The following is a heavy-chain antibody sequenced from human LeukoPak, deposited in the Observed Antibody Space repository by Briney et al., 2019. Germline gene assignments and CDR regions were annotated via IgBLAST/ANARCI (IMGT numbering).Heavy chain of an antibody. Sequence: GESLKISCKGSGYSFSSYWIAWVRQMPGKGLEWMGIIYPGDSNTRYSPSFQGQVTISADKSISTAYLQWSSLKASDTAMYYRARHTTTWSLDPWGQGTLVTVSS. J-gene: IGHJ5*02. CDR2: IYPGDSNT. CDR1: GYSFSSYW. V-gene: IGHV5-51*01. D-gene: IGHD1-1*01. CDR3: ARHTTTWSLDP.